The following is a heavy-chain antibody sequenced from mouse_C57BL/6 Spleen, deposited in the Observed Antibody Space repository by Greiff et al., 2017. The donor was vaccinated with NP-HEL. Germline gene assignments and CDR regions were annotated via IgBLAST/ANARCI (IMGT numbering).Heavy chain of an antibody. J-gene: IGHJ2*01. CDR1: GYSITSGYY. CDR3: ARDDNEVYYGNYFDY. D-gene: IGHD2-1*01. CDR2: ISYDGSN. V-gene: IGHV3-6*01. Sequence: EVKLQESGPGLVKPSQSLSLTCSVTGYSITSGYYWNWIRQFPGNKLEWMGYISYDGSNNYNPSLKNRISITRDTSKNQFFLKLNSVTTEDTATYYGARDDNEVYYGNYFDYWGQGTTLTVSS.